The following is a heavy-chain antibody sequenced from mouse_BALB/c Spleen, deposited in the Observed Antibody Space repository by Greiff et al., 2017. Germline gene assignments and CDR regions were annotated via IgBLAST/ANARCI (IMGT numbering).Heavy chain of an antibody. D-gene: IGHD1-2*01. CDR2: ISNGGGST. J-gene: IGHJ2*01. Sequence: DVMLVESGGGLVQPGGSLKLSCAASGFTFSSYTMSWVRQTPEKRLEWVAYISNGGGSTYYPDTVKGRFTISRDNAKNTLYLQMSSLKSEDTAMYYCARHSIHYYGYYFDYWGQGTTLTVSS. V-gene: IGHV5-12-2*01. CDR1: GFTFSSYT. CDR3: ARHSIHYYGYYFDY.